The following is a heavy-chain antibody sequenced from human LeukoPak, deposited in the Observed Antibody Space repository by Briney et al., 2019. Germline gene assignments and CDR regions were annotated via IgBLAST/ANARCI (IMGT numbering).Heavy chain of an antibody. J-gene: IGHJ4*02. CDR2: IHTSGST. Sequence: PSETLSLTCIVSGGSTSNYFCTWLRQSAGKGLGWIGRIHTSGSTNSKPSLQRRVSMSVDTSKIQFSLKLSSVTAADTAVYYCARDPEGHGYYFDYWGQGALVTVSS. V-gene: IGHV4-4*07. CDR3: ARDPEGHGYYFDY. CDR1: GGSTSNYF. D-gene: IGHD3-3*01.